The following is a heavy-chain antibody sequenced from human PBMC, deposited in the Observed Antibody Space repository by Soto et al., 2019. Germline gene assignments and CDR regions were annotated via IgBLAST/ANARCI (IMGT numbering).Heavy chain of an antibody. CDR2: ISRSGGST. D-gene: IGHD2-21*02. V-gene: IGHV3-23*01. CDR1: GFTFSSYG. Sequence: EVQLLEFGGGLVQPGGSLRLSCAASGFTFSSYGMSWVRQAPGKGLEWVSAISRSGGSTYYADSVKGRFTISRDKSKNTLYLQMNSLRAEDAAVYYCAKDSTHESECGGDCYPRYFDYWGQGTLVTASS. J-gene: IGHJ4*02. CDR3: AKDSTHESECGGDCYPRYFDY.